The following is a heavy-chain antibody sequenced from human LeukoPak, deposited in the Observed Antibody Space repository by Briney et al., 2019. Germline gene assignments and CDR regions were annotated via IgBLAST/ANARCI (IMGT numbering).Heavy chain of an antibody. CDR1: GFSFTNAW. D-gene: IGHD3-9*01. V-gene: IGHV3-15*01. J-gene: IGHJ4*02. CDR3: TTDYPRYDILTGPSYY. Sequence: GGSLRLSCVASGFSFTNAWMSWVRQAPGKGLEWVGHIKSSADGGTTDYAAPVKGRLIISRDDSKDTLYLQMNSLKTEDTAVYYCTTDYPRYDILTGPSYYWGQGTLVTVSS. CDR2: IKSSADGGTT.